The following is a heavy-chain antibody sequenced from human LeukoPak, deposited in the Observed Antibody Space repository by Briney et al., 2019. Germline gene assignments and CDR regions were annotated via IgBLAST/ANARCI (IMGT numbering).Heavy chain of an antibody. V-gene: IGHV3-23*01. Sequence: GGSLRLSCAASGFTFSSYAMSWVRQAPGKGLEWVSGISGSDGSTYYADSVKGRFTISRDNSKNRLYLLMNSLRAEDTALYYCAKSLGSSSWYFYYGMDVWGQGTTVTVSS. CDR3: AKSLGSSSWYFYYGMDV. CDR2: ISGSDGST. D-gene: IGHD6-6*01. CDR1: GFTFSSYA. J-gene: IGHJ6*02.